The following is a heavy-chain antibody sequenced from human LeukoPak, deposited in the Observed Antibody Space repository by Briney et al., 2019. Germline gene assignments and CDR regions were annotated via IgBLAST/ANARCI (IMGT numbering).Heavy chain of an antibody. Sequence: PGGSLRLSCAASGFSLSRHGMNWVRQAPGKGLEWVAVISYDGSTKYYGDSVKGRFTISRDNSKNTLYLEMNSLKPEDTAVYYCAKEVGASGCSYMCYFDSWGQGILVTVSS. CDR3: AKEVGASGCSYMCYFDS. CDR1: GFSLSRHG. V-gene: IGHV3-30*18. D-gene: IGHD3-10*01. J-gene: IGHJ4*02. CDR2: ISYDGSTK.